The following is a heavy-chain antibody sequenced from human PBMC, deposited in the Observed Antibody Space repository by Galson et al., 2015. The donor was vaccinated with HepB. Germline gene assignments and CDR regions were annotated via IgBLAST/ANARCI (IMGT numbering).Heavy chain of an antibody. CDR1: GDSVSSKSAA. CDR3: ARESKLDWNYGDAFDI. V-gene: IGHV6-1*01. CDR2: TYYRSKWYN. D-gene: IGHD1-7*01. Sequence: CAISGDSVSSKSAAWNWIRQSPSRGLEWLGRTYYRSKWYNDYAVSVKSRITINPDTSKNQFSLQLNSVTPEDTAVYYCARESKLDWNYGDAFDIWGQGTMVTVSS. J-gene: IGHJ3*02.